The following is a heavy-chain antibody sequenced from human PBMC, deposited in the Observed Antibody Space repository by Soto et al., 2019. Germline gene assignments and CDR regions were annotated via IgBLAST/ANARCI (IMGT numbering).Heavy chain of an antibody. J-gene: IGHJ3*02. D-gene: IGHD3-3*01. V-gene: IGHV4-34*01. CDR3: ARVWAPRRITIFGVVMDI. Sequence: SETLSLTCAVYGGSFSGYYWSWIRQPPGKGLEWIGEINHSGSTNYNPSLKSRVTISVDTSKNQFSLKLSSVTAADTAVYHCARVWAPRRITIFGVVMDIWGQGTMVTVSS. CDR2: INHSGST. CDR1: GGSFSGYY.